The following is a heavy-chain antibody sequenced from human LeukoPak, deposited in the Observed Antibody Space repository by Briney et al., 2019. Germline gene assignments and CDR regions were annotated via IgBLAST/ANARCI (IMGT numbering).Heavy chain of an antibody. CDR2: IRYDGSNK. J-gene: IGHJ4*02. Sequence: GGSLRLSCAASGFTFSSYGMHRVRQAPGKGLEWVAFIRYDGSNKYYADSVKGRFTISRDNSKNTLYLQMNSLRAEDTAVYYCARGGGYSYGPVGYWGQGTLVTVSS. CDR1: GFTFSSYG. D-gene: IGHD5-18*01. CDR3: ARGGGYSYGPVGY. V-gene: IGHV3-30*02.